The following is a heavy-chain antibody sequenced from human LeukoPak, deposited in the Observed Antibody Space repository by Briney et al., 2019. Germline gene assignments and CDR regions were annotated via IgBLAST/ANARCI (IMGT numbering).Heavy chain of an antibody. CDR2: MSGSGSST. J-gene: IGHJ4*02. CDR3: AKDAQGLVRGGIYFDF. Sequence: GGSLRLSCAASGFTFKTYAMNWVRQVPGKGPEWVSSMSGSGSSTDYADSVKGRFTISRDNSKNTLYLQMNSLRAEDTALYYCAKDAQGLVRGGIYFDFWGQGSLVTVSS. V-gene: IGHV3-23*01. CDR1: GFTFKTYA. D-gene: IGHD6-19*01.